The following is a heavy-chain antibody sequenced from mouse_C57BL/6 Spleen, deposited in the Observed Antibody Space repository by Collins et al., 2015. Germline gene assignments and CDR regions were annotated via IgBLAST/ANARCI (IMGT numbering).Heavy chain of an antibody. CDR2: INSDGSAI. CDR1: GFTFSGFW. V-gene: IGHV11-2*01. Sequence: EVQLLETGGGLVQPGGSRGLSCEGSGFTFSGFWMSWVRQTPGKTLEWIGDINSDGSAINYAPSIKDRFTIFRDNDKSTLYLQMSNVRSEDTATYFCMRINWDGFLDYWGQGTTLTVSS. J-gene: IGHJ2*01. CDR3: MRINWDGFLDY. D-gene: IGHD4-1*02.